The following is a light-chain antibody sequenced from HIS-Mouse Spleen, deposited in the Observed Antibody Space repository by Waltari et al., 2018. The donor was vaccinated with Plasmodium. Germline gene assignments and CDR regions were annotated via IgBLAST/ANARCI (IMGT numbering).Light chain of an antibody. CDR2: GAS. CDR3: QHYGSSPYT. Sequence: EIVLTQSPGTLSLSPGERATLSCRASQSVTSSYSACSQQKPGQAPRLLIYGASSRATGIPDWFSGSGAATVFTLTISRLEPEYFAVYYCQHYGSSPYTFGQGTKLEIK. CDR1: QSVTSSY. J-gene: IGKJ2*01. V-gene: IGKV3-20*01.